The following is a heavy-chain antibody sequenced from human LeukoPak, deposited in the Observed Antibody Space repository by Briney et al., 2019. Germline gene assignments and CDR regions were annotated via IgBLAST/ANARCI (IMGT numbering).Heavy chain of an antibody. CDR1: GITLNNNA. D-gene: IGHD3-10*01. J-gene: IGHJ5*02. CDR3: AKDLRSLYESGNYGWFDP. CDR2: ISINGGTT. V-gene: IGHV3-23*01. Sequence: GESLRLSCAASGITLNNNAMSWVRQAPGKGPEWASSISINGGTTYYADSVKGRFTISRDNSKNTLYLQMNSLRAEDTAVYYCAKDLRSLYESGNYGWFDPWGQGALVTVSS.